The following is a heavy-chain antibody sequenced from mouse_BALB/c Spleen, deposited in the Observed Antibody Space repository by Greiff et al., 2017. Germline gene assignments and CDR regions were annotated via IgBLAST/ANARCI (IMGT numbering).Heavy chain of an antibody. CDR1: GFTFSDYY. CDR2: ISDGGSYT. CDR3: ARGKRDYYAMDY. Sequence: EVKLLESGGGLVQPGGSLKLSCAASGFTFSDYYMYWVRQTPEKRLEWVATISDGGSYTYYPDSVKGRFTISRDNAKNNLYLQMSSLKSEDTAMYYCARGKRDYYAMDYWGQGTSVTVSS. V-gene: IGHV5-4*02. J-gene: IGHJ4*01.